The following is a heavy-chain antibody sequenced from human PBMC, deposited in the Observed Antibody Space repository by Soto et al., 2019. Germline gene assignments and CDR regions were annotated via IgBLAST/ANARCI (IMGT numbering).Heavy chain of an antibody. V-gene: IGHV2-5*02. CDR2: IYWDDDK. CDR3: APTGYCSGGSCYSGFHDYYGMDV. Sequence: QITLKESGPTLVKPTQTLTLTCTFSGFSLSTSGVGVGWIRQPPGKALEWLALIYWDDDKRYSPSLKSRLTITNDTSKNQVVLTMTNMDPVDTATYYAAPTGYCSGGSCYSGFHDYYGMDVWGQGTTVTVSS. CDR1: GFSLSTSGVG. D-gene: IGHD2-15*01. J-gene: IGHJ6*02.